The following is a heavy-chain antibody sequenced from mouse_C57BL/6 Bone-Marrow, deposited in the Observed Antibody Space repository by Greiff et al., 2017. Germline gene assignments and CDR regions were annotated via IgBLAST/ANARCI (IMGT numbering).Heavy chain of an antibody. Sequence: QVQLKQPGAELVRPGPSVKLSCKASGYTFTSYWMHWVKQRPGQGLEWIGVIDPSDSYTNYNQKFKGKATLTVDTSSSTAYMQLSSLTSEDSAVYYCARMYYYGSSLDYWGQGTTLTVSS. CDR1: GYTFTSYW. D-gene: IGHD1-1*01. CDR3: ARMYYYGSSLDY. CDR2: IDPSDSYT. V-gene: IGHV1-59*01. J-gene: IGHJ2*01.